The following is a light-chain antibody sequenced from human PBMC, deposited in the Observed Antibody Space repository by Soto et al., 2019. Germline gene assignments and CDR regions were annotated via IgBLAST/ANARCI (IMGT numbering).Light chain of an antibody. Sequence: EILLTQSPGTLSLSPGERVTLSCRASQSVRINYLAWYQQKPGQAPRLLIHGASGRATGIPDRFSGSGSGTDFTLTISRLEPEDFAVYYCQQYGSPPYTFGQGTKLEI. CDR2: GAS. CDR3: QQYGSPPYT. CDR1: QSVRINY. J-gene: IGKJ2*01. V-gene: IGKV3-20*01.